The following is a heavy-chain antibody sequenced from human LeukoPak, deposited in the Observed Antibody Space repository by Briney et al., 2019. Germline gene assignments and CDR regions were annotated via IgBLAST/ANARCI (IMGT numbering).Heavy chain of an antibody. CDR1: GFTFSTYG. V-gene: IGHV3-30*02. J-gene: IGHJ4*02. CDR3: AKLTGRYCSSTSCYDY. Sequence: GGSLRLSCAASGFTFSTYGMHWVRQAPGKGLEWVAVIWYDGSNKFYADSVKGRFTISRDNSKNTLYLQMNSLRAEDTAVYYCAKLTGRYCSSTSCYDYWGQGTLVTVSS. CDR2: IWYDGSNK. D-gene: IGHD2-2*01.